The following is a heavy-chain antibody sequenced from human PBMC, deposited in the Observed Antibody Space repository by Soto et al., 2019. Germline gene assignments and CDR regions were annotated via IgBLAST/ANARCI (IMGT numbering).Heavy chain of an antibody. CDR2: IYYSGST. J-gene: IGHJ4*02. CDR1: GGSIISGGYY. Sequence: SETLSLTCTVSGGSIISGGYYWSLIRQHPGKGLEWIGYIYYSGSTYYNPSLKSRVTISVDTSKNQFSLKLSSVTAADTAVYYCARDIGGYSYGVFDYWGQGTLVTVSS. CDR3: ARDIGGYSYGVFDY. V-gene: IGHV4-31*03. D-gene: IGHD5-18*01.